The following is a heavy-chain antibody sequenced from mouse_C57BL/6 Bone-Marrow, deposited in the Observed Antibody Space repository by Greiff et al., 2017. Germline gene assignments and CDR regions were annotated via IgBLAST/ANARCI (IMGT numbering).Heavy chain of an antibody. CDR2: IIPSSGYL. CDR3: ASSFAD. Sequence: QVQLQQSGAALARPGASVKMSCKASVYTFTSYTMHWVKQRPGQGLEWIGYIIPSSGYLKYNRKFKDRATWTADRSSSAAYMQLSRLTSEDSAVYYCASSFADWGQGALVTGSA. CDR1: VYTFTSYT. V-gene: IGHV1-4*01. J-gene: IGHJ3*01.